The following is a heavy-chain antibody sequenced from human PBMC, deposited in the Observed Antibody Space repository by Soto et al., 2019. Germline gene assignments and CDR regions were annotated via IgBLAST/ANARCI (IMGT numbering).Heavy chain of an antibody. CDR2: IIPIFGTA. CDR3: ARVRAAAGRYYYGMDV. CDR1: GGTFSSYA. Sequence: QVQLVQSGAEVKKPGSSVKVSCKASGGTFSSYAISWVRQAPGQGLEWMGGIIPIFGTANYAQKFQGRVTITAVETTDXAYMELSSLRSEDTAVYYCARVRAAAGRYYYGMDVWGQGTTVTVSS. J-gene: IGHJ6*02. V-gene: IGHV1-69*12. D-gene: IGHD6-13*01.